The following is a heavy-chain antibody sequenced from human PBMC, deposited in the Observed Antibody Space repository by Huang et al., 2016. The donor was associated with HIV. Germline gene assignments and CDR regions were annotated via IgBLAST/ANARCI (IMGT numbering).Heavy chain of an antibody. CDR1: VFTFGDFN. V-gene: IGHV3-21*05. CDR3: ARESCSGGTCYLFDF. Sequence: EVQLVASGGGLVQPGTSLRLSCAAFVFTFGDFNMNWVRQAPGKGLEWISYISNSSNSKLYADSGKGRFTISRDNARNSLYLQLKSLRVEDTAVYYCARESCSGGTCYLFDFWGQGGLVTVSS. CDR2: ISNSSNSK. D-gene: IGHD2-15*01. J-gene: IGHJ4*02.